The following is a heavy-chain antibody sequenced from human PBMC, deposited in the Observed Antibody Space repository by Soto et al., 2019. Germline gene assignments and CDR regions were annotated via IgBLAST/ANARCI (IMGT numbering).Heavy chain of an antibody. D-gene: IGHD2-2*02. CDR1: GFTFDDYA. CDR3: LPLGYCSSTSCYSFDY. Sequence: GGSLRLSCAASGFTFDDYAMHWVRQAPGKGLEWVSGISWNSGSIGYADSVKGRFTISRDNSKNTLYLQMNSLRAEDTAVYYCLPLGYCSSTSCYSFDYWGQGTLVTVSS. J-gene: IGHJ4*02. V-gene: IGHV3-9*01. CDR2: ISWNSGSI.